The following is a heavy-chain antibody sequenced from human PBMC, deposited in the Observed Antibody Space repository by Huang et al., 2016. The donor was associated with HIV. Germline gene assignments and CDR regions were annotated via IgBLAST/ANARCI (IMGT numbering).Heavy chain of an antibody. CDR1: GFSFSTVG. D-gene: IGHD2-15*01. V-gene: IGHV3-15*01. Sequence: EVQLIESGGGLVKPGSSLRLSCEGFGFSFSTVGMSWVRQPPGKGMELVDLIKNSRDGGTTDYAAPVRGRFIISRDDSKNRMDLQMHDLKAADTAVYYCTTWISTAAGGNWGQGTLVTVSS. CDR3: TTWISTAAGGN. J-gene: IGHJ4*02. CDR2: IKNSRDGGTT.